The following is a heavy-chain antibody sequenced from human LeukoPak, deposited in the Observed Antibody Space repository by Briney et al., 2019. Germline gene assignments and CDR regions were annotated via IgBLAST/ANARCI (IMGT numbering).Heavy chain of an antibody. CDR1: GFTFSSYT. CDR2: ISSGSTTI. J-gene: IGHJ3*01. V-gene: IGHV3-48*01. CDR3: ARSDAFDF. Sequence: GGSLRLSCAASGFTFSSYTMNWVRQAPGKGLEWVSYISSGSTTIYYADSAKGRFTISRDNAKNSLYLQMNSLRAEDTAVYYCARSDAFDFWGQGTMVTASS.